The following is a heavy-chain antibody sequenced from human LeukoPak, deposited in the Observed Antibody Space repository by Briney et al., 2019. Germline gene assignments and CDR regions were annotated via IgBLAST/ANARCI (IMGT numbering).Heavy chain of an antibody. CDR2: ISGSGGST. Sequence: GGTLRLSCAAAGFTFSSYGMSWVRQAPGKGLEWVSAISGSGGSTYYADSVKGRFTISRDNSKNTLYLQMNSLRAEDTAVYYCAKGGGYQAQYYYYYLDVWGKGTTVTISS. CDR3: AKGGGYQAQYYYYYLDV. J-gene: IGHJ6*03. D-gene: IGHD5-24*01. V-gene: IGHV3-23*01. CDR1: GFTFSSYG.